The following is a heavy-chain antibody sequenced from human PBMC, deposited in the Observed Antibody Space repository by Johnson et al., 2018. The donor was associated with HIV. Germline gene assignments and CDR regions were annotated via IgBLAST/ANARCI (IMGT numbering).Heavy chain of an antibody. D-gene: IGHD3-10*01. J-gene: IGHJ3*01. Sequence: QVQLIESGGGVVPPRRSLRLSCAASGFDFRNHAIHWARQAPGQGLEWVALISSDGTEKLYADSEKGRFTISRDNFANRVYLQVNNLQTADTAVYYCTRSLWFRQFSSTFDLWGPGTRVIVSS. CDR3: TRSLWFRQFSSTFDL. CDR1: GFDFRNHA. V-gene: IGHV3-30*04. CDR2: ISSDGTEK.